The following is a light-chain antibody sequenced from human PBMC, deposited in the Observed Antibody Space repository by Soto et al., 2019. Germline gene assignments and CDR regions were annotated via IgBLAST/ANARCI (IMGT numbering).Light chain of an antibody. CDR1: QSISTY. CDR3: QQSYRTPIT. J-gene: IGKJ5*01. Sequence: DIQMTQSPSSVSASVGDRVCITCLASQSISTYLNWYQQKPGKAPKVLIYAASNLQSGVPPRFSGSGSGTDFTLTISSLQPEDVATYFCQQSYRTPITFGQGTRLAIK. CDR2: AAS. V-gene: IGKV1-39*01.